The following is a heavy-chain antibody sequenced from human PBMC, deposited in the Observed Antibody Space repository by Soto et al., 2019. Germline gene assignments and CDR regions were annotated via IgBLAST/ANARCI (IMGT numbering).Heavy chain of an antibody. CDR1: GYTFTSYG. V-gene: IGHV1-18*01. J-gene: IGHJ6*02. D-gene: IGHD5-12*01. CDR3: ASEGGVATMNYYYYGMDV. CDR2: ISAYNGNT. Sequence: ASLKVSCKASGYTFTSYGISWVRQAPGQGLEWMGWISAYNGNTNYAQKLQGRVTMTTDTSTSTAYMELRSLRSDDTAVYYCASEGGVATMNYYYYGMDVWGQGTTVTVSS.